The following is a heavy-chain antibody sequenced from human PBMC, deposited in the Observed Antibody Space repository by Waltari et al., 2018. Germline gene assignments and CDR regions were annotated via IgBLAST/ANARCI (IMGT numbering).Heavy chain of an antibody. Sequence: QVQLQESGPGLVKPSETLSLTCTVSGSSISNNYWNWIRQPAGKGLEWIGRIYASGTTNYNPSRKSRVSVSVDTSKNQFSLNLTSVTAADTAVYYCARGLAFDSWGQGSLVTVSS. CDR1: GSSISNNY. CDR3: ARGLAFDS. J-gene: IGHJ4*02. D-gene: IGHD3-9*01. CDR2: IYASGTT. V-gene: IGHV4-4*07.